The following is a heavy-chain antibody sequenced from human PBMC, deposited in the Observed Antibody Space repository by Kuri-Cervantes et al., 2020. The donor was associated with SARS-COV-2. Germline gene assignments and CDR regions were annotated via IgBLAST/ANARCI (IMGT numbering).Heavy chain of an antibody. V-gene: IGHV4-61*02. CDR2: IYTSGST. CDR1: GGSISSGSYY. D-gene: IGHD4-11*01. J-gene: IGHJ2*01. CDR3: ARDRKTVGWYFDL. Sequence: SETLSLTCTVSGGSISSGSYYWSWIRQPAGKGLEWIGRIYTSGSTNYNPSLKSRVTISVDTSKNQFSLKLSSVTAADTAVYYCARDRKTVGWYFDLWGRGTLVTVSS.